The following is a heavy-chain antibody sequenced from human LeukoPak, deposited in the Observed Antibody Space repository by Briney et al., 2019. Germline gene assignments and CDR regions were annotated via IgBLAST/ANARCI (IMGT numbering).Heavy chain of an antibody. CDR2: IKQDGSEK. CDR3: ARADSSIAARLSRSSIFNYYYYMDV. CDR1: GFTFSNAW. V-gene: IGHV3-7*01. J-gene: IGHJ6*03. Sequence: GGSLRLSCAASGFTFSNAWMSLVRQAPGKGLEWVANIKQDGSEKYYVDSVKGRFTISRDNAKNSLYLQMNSLRAEDTAVYYCARADSSIAARLSRSSIFNYYYYMDVWGKGTTVTVSS. D-gene: IGHD6-6*01.